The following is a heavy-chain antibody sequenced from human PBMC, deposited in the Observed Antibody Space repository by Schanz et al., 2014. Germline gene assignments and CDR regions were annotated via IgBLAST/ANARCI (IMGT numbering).Heavy chain of an antibody. CDR1: GITFSSHS. J-gene: IGHJ6*03. CDR2: ITYNGGTI. CDR3: AKGPYYYYYMDV. V-gene: IGHV3-48*01. Sequence: EVKMVESGGGLVKPGGSLRLSCAASGITFSSHSFNWVRQAPGKGLEWISYITYNGGTIYYADSVKGRFTISRDNAKNSLYLEMNSLRADDTAVYYCAKGPYYYYYMDVWGNGTTXTVSS.